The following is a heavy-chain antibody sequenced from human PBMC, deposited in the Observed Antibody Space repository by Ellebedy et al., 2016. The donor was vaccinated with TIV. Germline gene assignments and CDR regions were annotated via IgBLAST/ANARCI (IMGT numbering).Heavy chain of an antibody. D-gene: IGHD2-2*01. J-gene: IGHJ4*02. CDR2: TSYDGSSK. CDR3: ARGTEQEKLLCSCDH. CDR1: GFTFSSYA. V-gene: IGHV3-30-3*01. Sequence: GESLKISCAASGFTFSSYAMHWVRQAPGKGLEWVAVTSYDGSSKYYADSVQGRFTISRDNSKNTLYLQMNSLIPEDTALYYCARGTEQEKLLCSCDHWGQGILVTVSS.